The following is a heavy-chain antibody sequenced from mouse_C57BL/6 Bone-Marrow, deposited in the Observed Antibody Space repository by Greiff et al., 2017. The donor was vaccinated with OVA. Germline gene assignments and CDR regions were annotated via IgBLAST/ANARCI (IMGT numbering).Heavy chain of an antibody. D-gene: IGHD3-2*02. CDR3: AWETAQATDWFAY. J-gene: IGHJ3*01. V-gene: IGHV1-50*01. CDR1: GYTFTSYW. Sequence: QVQLQQPGAELVKPGASVKLSCKASGYTFTSYWMQWVKQRPGQGLEWIGEIDPSDSYTNYNQKFKGKATLTVDTSSSTAYMHLSSLTSEDSAVYYCAWETAQATDWFAYWGQGTLVTVSA. CDR2: IDPSDSYT.